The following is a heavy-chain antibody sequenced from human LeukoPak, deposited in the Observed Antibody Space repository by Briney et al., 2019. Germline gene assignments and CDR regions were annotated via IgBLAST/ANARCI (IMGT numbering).Heavy chain of an antibody. CDR1: GFTFSSYS. V-gene: IGHV3-21*01. D-gene: IGHD1-26*01. CDR2: ISSSSSYI. J-gene: IGHJ5*02. CDR3: ARSRIVGATDNWFDP. Sequence: GGSLRLSCAASGFTFSSYSMNWVRQAPGKGLEWVSSISSSSSYIYYADSVKGRFTISRDNAKNSLYLQMNSLRAEDTAVYYCARSRIVGATDNWFDPWGQGTLVTVSS.